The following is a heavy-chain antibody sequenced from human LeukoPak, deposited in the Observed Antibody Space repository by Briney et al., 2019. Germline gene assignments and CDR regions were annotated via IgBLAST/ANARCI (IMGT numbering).Heavy chain of an antibody. J-gene: IGHJ4*02. V-gene: IGHV4-39*07. CDR3: ARSSGYYYPFDY. CDR2: IDYSGST. D-gene: IGHD3-22*01. CDR1: SGSLSISTSY. Sequence: SETLSLTCTVSSGSLSISTSYWGWIRQPPGKGLEWIGTIDYSGSTYYNPSLKSRVTISADMSKNQFSLKLSPVTAADTAVYYCARSSGYYYPFDYWGQGTLVTVSS.